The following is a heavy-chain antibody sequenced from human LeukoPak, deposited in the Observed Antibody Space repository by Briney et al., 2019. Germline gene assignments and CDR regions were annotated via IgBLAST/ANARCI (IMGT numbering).Heavy chain of an antibody. CDR2: INPNSGGT. D-gene: IGHD4-17*01. V-gene: IGHV1-2*02. CDR3: ARGGGDYDPLYYFDY. Sequence: ASVKVSCKASGGTFSSYAISWVRQAPGQGLEWMGWINPNSGGTNYAQKFQGRVTMTRDTSISTAYMELSRLRSDDTAVYYCARGGGDYDPLYYFDYWGQGTLVTVSS. J-gene: IGHJ4*02. CDR1: GGTFSSYA.